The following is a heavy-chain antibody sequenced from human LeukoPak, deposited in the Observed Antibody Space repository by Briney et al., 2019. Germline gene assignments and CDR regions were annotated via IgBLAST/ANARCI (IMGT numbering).Heavy chain of an antibody. D-gene: IGHD6-6*01. CDR2: INHSGST. V-gene: IGHV4-34*01. Sequence: PSETLSLTCAVYGGSFSGYYWSWIRQPPGKGLEWIGEINHSGSTNYNPSLKSRVTISVDTSKNQFSLKLSSVTAADTAVYYCATPRKAARPQRTYCFDYWGQGTLVTVSS. J-gene: IGHJ4*02. CDR1: GGSFSGYY. CDR3: ATPRKAARPQRTYCFDY.